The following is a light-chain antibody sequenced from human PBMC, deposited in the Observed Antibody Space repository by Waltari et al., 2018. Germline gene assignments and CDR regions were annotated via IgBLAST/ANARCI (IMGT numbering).Light chain of an antibody. Sequence: QSALTQPASVSGSPGQSIAISCTGSSSDVGAFDYVSWYQQHPGKVPKLIIYDVNNRPSAVSHRFSGSKSGRTASLTISGLQPEDEADYYCCSFTSGSSLRFGGGTKLTVL. J-gene: IGLJ2*01. V-gene: IGLV2-14*03. CDR3: CSFTSGSSLR. CDR1: SSDVGAFDY. CDR2: DVN.